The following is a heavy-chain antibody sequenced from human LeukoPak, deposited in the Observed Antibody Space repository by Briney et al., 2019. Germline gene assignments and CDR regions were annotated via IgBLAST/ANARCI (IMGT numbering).Heavy chain of an antibody. D-gene: IGHD3-16*01. J-gene: IGHJ4*02. CDR3: VGHSDY. CDR1: GFTFSSYG. CDR2: IKQDGSEK. V-gene: IGHV3-7*01. Sequence: GGSLRLSCAVSGFTFSSYGMSWVRQAPGKGLEWVANIKQDGSEKYYVDSVKGRFTISRDNAKNSLYLQMNSLRAEDTAVYYCVGHSDYWGQGTLVTVSS.